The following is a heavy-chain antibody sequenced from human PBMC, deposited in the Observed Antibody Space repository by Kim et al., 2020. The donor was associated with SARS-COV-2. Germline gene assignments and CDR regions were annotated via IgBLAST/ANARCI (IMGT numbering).Heavy chain of an antibody. D-gene: IGHD3-10*01. V-gene: IGHV3-23*01. CDR3: ARDREVPSYYGSGWFYRAGFHP. Sequence: GGSLRLSCVGSGFTFSAYAMTWVRQAPGKGLEWVSAIGGKVDRTYYADSVEGRFQISRDNYKNTVFLQMNSLRVDDTAVYFCARDREVPSYYGSGWFYRAGFHPGGEGTLVT. J-gene: IGHJ5*02. CDR1: GFTFSAYA. CDR2: IGGKVDRT.